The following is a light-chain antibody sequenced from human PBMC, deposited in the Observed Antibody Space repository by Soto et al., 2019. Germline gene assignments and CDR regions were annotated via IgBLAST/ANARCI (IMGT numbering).Light chain of an antibody. Sequence: DIPMTQSPSSLAASVGDRVTITCRASQVMSSWLVWYQQKPGHAPKLLIYAATNLQSGVPSRFSGSASGTEFTLTISNVQPEDFATYYCQQASSFPFTFGGGTEVQIK. CDR2: AAT. CDR3: QQASSFPFT. CDR1: QVMSSW. V-gene: IGKV1-12*01. J-gene: IGKJ4*01.